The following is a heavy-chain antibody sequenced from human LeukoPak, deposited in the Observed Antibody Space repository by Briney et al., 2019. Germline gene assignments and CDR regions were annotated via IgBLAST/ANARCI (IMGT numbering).Heavy chain of an antibody. J-gene: IGHJ5*02. CDR3: AKASCSSTSCYVLNWFDP. D-gene: IGHD2-2*01. CDR2: IKQDGSEK. Sequence: GGSLRLSCAASGFTFSSYWMSWVRQAPEKGLEWVANIKQDGSEKYYVDSVKGRFTISRDNSKNTLYLQMNSLRAEDTAVYYCAKASCSSTSCYVLNWFDPWGQGTLVTVSS. V-gene: IGHV3-7*03. CDR1: GFTFSSYW.